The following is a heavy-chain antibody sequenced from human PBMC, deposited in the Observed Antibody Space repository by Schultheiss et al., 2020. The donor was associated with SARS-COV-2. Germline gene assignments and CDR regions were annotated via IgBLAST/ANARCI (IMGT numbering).Heavy chain of an antibody. Sequence: SQTLSLTCTVSGGSISSGGYYWSWIRQHPGKGLEWIGYIYYSGSTYYNPSLKSRVTISVDTSKNHVSLKLSSVTAADTAVYYCARGGEWSSSWYAFDIWGQGTMVTVSS. J-gene: IGHJ3*02. D-gene: IGHD6-13*01. CDR3: ARGGEWSSSWYAFDI. CDR2: IYYSGST. V-gene: IGHV4-31*03. CDR1: GGSISSGGYY.